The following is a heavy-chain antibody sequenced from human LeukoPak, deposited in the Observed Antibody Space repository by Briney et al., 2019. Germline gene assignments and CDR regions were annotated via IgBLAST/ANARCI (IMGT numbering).Heavy chain of an antibody. V-gene: IGHV3-21*06. J-gene: IGHJ4*02. CDR3: ARDLYPGY. CDR2: ITRSNYI. D-gene: IGHD3-16*01. CDR1: GFTFSSYS. Sequence: GGSLRLSCAASGFTFSSYSMNWVRQAPGKGLEWVSSITRSNYIYYADSVKGRFTISRDNAKNSLYLQMNSLRAEDTAVYYCARDLYPGYWGQGTLVTVSS.